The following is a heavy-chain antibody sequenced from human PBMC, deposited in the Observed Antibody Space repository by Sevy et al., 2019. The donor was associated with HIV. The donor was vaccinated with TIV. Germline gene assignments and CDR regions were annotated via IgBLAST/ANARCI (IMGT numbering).Heavy chain of an antibody. Sequence: SETLSLTCTVSGGSISSGGYYWSWIRQHPGKGLEGIGYIYYSGSTYYNPSLKSRVTISVDTSKNHFSLRLSSVTAADTAVYYCARGTWDYDYVWGSYRYDYWGQGTLVTVSS. J-gene: IGHJ4*02. CDR1: GGSISSGGYY. V-gene: IGHV4-31*03. CDR3: ARGTWDYDYVWGSYRYDY. CDR2: IYYSGST. D-gene: IGHD3-16*02.